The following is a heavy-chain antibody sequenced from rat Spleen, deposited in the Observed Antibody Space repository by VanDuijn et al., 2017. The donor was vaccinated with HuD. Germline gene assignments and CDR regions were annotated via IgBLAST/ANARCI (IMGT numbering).Heavy chain of an antibody. CDR3: VRERVPRFAFYFDY. Sequence: QVHLKESGPGRVQPSQTLSLTCTVSGFSLNSHGVIWVRQPPGKGLEWMGVIWGNGNTNYNSALKSRLSISRDTSKSQVYLKMNSLQSEDTAIYFCVRERVPRFAFYFDYWGQGVMVTVSS. J-gene: IGHJ2*01. V-gene: IGHV2-13*01. CDR2: IWGNGNT. D-gene: IGHD3-8*01. CDR1: GFSLNSHG.